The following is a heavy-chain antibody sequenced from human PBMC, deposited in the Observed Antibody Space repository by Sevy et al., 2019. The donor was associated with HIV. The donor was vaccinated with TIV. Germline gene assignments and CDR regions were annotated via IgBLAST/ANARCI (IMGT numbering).Heavy chain of an antibody. J-gene: IGHJ3*02. D-gene: IGHD3-22*01. V-gene: IGHV3-30-3*01. CDR3: ARQYNSGGYFYDSFAI. CDR1: GFSFNVFA. Sequence: GGSLRLSCAASGFSFNVFAMHWVRQTPGKGLEWVALISNDGTFTYYADSVKGRFTISRATSKKMLYLEMNSVRVEDAAIYYCARQYNSGGYFYDSFAIWGQGTMVTVSS. CDR2: ISNDGTFT.